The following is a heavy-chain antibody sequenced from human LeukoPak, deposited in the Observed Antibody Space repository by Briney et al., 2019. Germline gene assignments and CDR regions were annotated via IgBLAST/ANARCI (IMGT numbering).Heavy chain of an antibody. CDR3: ASCSSTNCY. Sequence: GGSLRLSCAASGFTFSSFSMNWVRQAPGKGLEWVSFITGSSSTIYYADSVKGRFTISRDNAKNSLYLQMNSLRAEDTAVYYCASCSSTNCYWGQGTLVTVPS. CDR1: GFTFSSFS. V-gene: IGHV3-48*01. D-gene: IGHD2-2*01. J-gene: IGHJ4*02. CDR2: ITGSSSTI.